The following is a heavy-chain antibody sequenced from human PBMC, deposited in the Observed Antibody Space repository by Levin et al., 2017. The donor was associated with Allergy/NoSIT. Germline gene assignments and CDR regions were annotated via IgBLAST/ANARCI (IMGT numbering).Heavy chain of an antibody. CDR2: ISYDGSHR. D-gene: IGHD3-9*01. CDR1: RFTFSSYG. Sequence: GESLKISCAASRFTFSSYGMHWVRQAPGKGLEWVAVISYDGSHRYYADSVKGRFTLSRDNSKNTLYLQMNSLRAEDTAVYYCAKENYDILTGYYDYWGQGTLVTVSS. J-gene: IGHJ4*02. V-gene: IGHV3-30*18. CDR3: AKENYDILTGYYDY.